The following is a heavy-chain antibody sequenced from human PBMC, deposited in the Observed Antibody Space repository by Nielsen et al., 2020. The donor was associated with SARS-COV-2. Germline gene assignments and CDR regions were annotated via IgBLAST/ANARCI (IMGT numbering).Heavy chain of an antibody. CDR1: GYTLTSYY. J-gene: IGHJ4*02. CDR3: ARGGRLRGNVCGGDCYPFDY. V-gene: IGHV1-46*01. CDR2: INPSGGST. Sequence: ASVKVSCKASGYTLTSYYMHWVRQAPGQGLEWMGIINPSGGSTSYAQKFQGRVTMTRDTSTSTVYMELSSLRSEDTAVYYCARGGRLRGNVCGGDCYPFDYWGQGTLVTVSS. D-gene: IGHD2-21*02.